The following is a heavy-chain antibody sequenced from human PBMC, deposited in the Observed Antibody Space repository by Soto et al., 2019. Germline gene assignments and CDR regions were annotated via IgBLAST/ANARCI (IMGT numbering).Heavy chain of an antibody. CDR3: VQTTGWPGFDF. D-gene: IGHD6-19*01. V-gene: IGHV3-53*01. CDR1: GFAVSSKY. J-gene: IGHJ4*02. Sequence: EVQLVESGGGLIQPGGSLRLSCAASGFAVSSKYMTWVRQAPGKGLEWVSVIYGGGTTYYADSVKGGFTISRDTSKNTLYLQMNSLRAGDTAVYYCVQTTGWPGFDFWGQGTLVTVSS. CDR2: IYGGGTT.